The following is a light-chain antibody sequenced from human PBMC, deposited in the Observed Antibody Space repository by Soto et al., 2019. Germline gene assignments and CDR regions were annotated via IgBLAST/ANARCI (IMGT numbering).Light chain of an antibody. CDR1: QSVSSY. CDR2: DAS. J-gene: IGKJ5*01. V-gene: IGKV3-11*01. Sequence: EIVLTQSPATLSLSPGERATLSCRASQSVSSYLAWYQQKPGQAPRLLIYDASNRATGIPARFSGSGSGTDFTLTISSLEPEDFAVYYRQQRSNWPQRTFGQGTRLEIK. CDR3: QQRSNWPQRT.